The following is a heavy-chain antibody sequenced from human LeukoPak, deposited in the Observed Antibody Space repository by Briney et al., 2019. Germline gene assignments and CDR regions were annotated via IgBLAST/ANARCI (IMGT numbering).Heavy chain of an antibody. CDR1: GFTFSSYW. D-gene: IGHD1-1*01. CDR3: ASLYKLADY. J-gene: IGHJ4*02. CDR2: IKQDGSEK. Sequence: GGSLRLSCAASGFTFSSYWMSWVRQVPGKGLEWVANIKQDGSEKNYVDSVKGRFTISRDNAKNSLYLQMNSLRAEDTAVYYCASLYKLADYWGQGTLVTVSS. V-gene: IGHV3-7*01.